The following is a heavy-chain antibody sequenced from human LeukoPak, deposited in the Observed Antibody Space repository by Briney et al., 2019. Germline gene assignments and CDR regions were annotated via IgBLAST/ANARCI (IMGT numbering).Heavy chain of an antibody. Sequence: GGSLRLSCAASGFTFSSYGMHWVRQAPGKGLEWVAFIRYDGSNKYYADSVKGRFTISRDNAKNSLYLQMNSLRAEDTAVYYCARFASYYYYMDVWGKGTTVTVSS. J-gene: IGHJ6*03. CDR1: GFTFSSYG. D-gene: IGHD3-3*01. CDR3: ARFASYYYYMDV. CDR2: IRYDGSNK. V-gene: IGHV3-30*02.